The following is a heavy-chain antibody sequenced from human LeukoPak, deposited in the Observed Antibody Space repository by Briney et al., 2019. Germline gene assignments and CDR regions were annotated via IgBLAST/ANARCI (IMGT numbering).Heavy chain of an antibody. CDR2: ISGGGGST. CDR1: GFTFSSYA. D-gene: IGHD1-14*01. V-gene: IGHV3-23*01. CDR3: ARAGVGTYGMDA. J-gene: IGHJ6*02. Sequence: GGSLSLSCAASGFTFSSYAMNWVRQAPGKGLQWVSSISGGGGSTSYADSVKGRFTISRDDSRNTLSLQMNSLTVEDTAVYYCARAGVGTYGMDAWGQGTAVTVSS.